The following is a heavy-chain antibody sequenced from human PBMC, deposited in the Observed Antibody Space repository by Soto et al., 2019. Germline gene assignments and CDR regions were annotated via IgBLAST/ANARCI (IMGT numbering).Heavy chain of an antibody. CDR1: GYTFTSDG. CDR2: ITVNSGNT. CDR3: VAWAVGKRVVRDF. Sequence: ASVKVSCKASGYTFTSDGITWVRQAPGQGLEWMGWITVNSGNTHYAQKLQGRVTMTTDTSTTTAYMELWSLRSDDTAVYYCVAWAVGKRVVRDFWGQGSLVTVSS. V-gene: IGHV1-18*04. J-gene: IGHJ4*02. D-gene: IGHD3-22*01.